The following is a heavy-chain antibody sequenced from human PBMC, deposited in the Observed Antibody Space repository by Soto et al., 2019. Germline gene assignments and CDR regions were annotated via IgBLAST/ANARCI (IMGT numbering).Heavy chain of an antibody. CDR2: IIPIFGTA. J-gene: IGHJ4*02. CDR1: GVTFSSYA. CDR3: ARDIHADLLFDY. V-gene: IGHV1-69*01. D-gene: IGHD2-2*02. Sequence: QVQLVQSGAEVKKPGSSVKVSCKASGVTFSSYAISWVRQAPGPGLEWMGGIIPIFGTANYAQKFQGRVTITADESTSTAYMELSSLRSDDTAVYYCARDIHADLLFDYWGQGTLVTVSS.